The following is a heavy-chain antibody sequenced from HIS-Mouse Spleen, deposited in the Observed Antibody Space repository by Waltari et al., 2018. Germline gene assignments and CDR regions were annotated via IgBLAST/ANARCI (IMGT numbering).Heavy chain of an antibody. V-gene: IGHV3-7*01. CDR3: ASGTAAANWYFDL. D-gene: IGHD6-13*01. CDR2: IKQDGSEK. Sequence: EVQLVESGGGLVQPGGSLRLSCAASGFTFSSYWMSWVRQAPGKGVEWVANIKQDGSEKYYVDAVKGRFTISRDNAKNSLYLQMNSLRAEDTAVYYCASGTAAANWYFDLWGRGTLVTVSS. J-gene: IGHJ2*01. CDR1: GFTFSSYW.